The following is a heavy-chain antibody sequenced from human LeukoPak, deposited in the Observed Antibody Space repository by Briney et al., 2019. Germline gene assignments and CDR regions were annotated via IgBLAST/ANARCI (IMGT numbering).Heavy chain of an antibody. CDR3: ATHSATYSTFFDF. CDR2: IQHAGSEL. Sequence: GGSLRLSCEASGFNFNIYWMSWVRQAPGKGLEWVANIQHAGSELYYLDSVKGRFTISRDNAQNSLYLQMNSLRAEDTALYYCATHSATYSTFFDFWGQGTLVTVSS. D-gene: IGHD2-21*01. CDR1: GFNFNIYW. J-gene: IGHJ4*02. V-gene: IGHV3-7*01.